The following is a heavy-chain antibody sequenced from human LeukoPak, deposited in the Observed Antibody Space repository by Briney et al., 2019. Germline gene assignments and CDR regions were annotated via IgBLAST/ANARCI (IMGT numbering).Heavy chain of an antibody. Sequence: GASVKVSCKASGYTFSNFAITWVRQAPGQGLEWMGRIISILGIANYAQKFQGRVTMTRNTSISTAYMELSSLRSEGTAVYYCARSKKVTTVVREGFDYGMDVWGQGTTVTVSS. CDR3: ARSKKVTTVVREGFDYGMDV. J-gene: IGHJ6*02. V-gene: IGHV1-69*04. CDR2: IISILGIA. CDR1: GYTFSNFA. D-gene: IGHD4-23*01.